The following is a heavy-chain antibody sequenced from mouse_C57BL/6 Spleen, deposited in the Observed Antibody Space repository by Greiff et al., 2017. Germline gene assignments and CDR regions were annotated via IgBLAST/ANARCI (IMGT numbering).Heavy chain of an antibody. CDR2: ISDGGSYT. V-gene: IGHV5-4*01. CDR1: GFTFSSYA. CDR3: AREEGNYAMDY. J-gene: IGHJ4*01. Sequence: EVQLMESGGGLVKPGGSLKLSCAASGFTFSSYAMSWVRQTPEKRLEWVATISDGGSYTYYPDNVKGRFTISRDNAKNNLYLQMSHLKSEDTAMYYCAREEGNYAMDYWGQGTSVTVSS.